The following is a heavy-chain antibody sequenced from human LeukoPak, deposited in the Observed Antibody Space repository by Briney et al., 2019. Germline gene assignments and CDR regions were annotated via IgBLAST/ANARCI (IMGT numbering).Heavy chain of an antibody. CDR3: ARDTFDSGPNWFDP. CDR1: GGSISSYY. V-gene: IGHV4-4*07. Sequence: SETLSLTCTVSGGSISSYYWSWIRQPAGKGLEWIGRIYTSGSTNYNPSLKSRVTMSVDTSKNQFSLKLGSVTAADTAVYYCARDTFDSGPNWFDPWGQGTLVTVSS. D-gene: IGHD3-9*01. CDR2: IYTSGST. J-gene: IGHJ5*02.